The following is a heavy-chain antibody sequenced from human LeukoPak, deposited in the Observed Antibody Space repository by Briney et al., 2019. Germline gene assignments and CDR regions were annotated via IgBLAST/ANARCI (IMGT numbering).Heavy chain of an antibody. CDR1: GGTFSSYA. D-gene: IGHD3-22*01. Sequence: SVKVSCKASGGTFSSYAISWVRQAPGQGLEWMGGIIPIFGTANYAQKFQGRVTITADESTSTAYMELSSLRSEDTAVYYCARDYYYDSSGYYFDGYYGMDVWGQGTTVTVSS. CDR3: ARDYYYDSSGYYFDGYYGMDV. V-gene: IGHV1-69*01. J-gene: IGHJ6*02. CDR2: IIPIFGTA.